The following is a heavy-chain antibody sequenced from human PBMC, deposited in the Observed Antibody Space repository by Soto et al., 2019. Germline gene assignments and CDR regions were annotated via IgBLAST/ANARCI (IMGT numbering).Heavy chain of an antibody. V-gene: IGHV1-2*04. CDR2: INPNSGGT. J-gene: IGHJ6*02. CDR3: ARAQGGSDIRREVYYYGMDV. D-gene: IGHD2-15*01. CDR1: GYTDTRSY. Sequence: DSVKASSRASGYTDTRSYMHWVRQAPGQRPEWMGWINPNSGGTNYAQKFQGWVTMTRDTSISTAYMELSRLRSDDTAVYYCARAQGGSDIRREVYYYGMDVWGQGTTVTVSS.